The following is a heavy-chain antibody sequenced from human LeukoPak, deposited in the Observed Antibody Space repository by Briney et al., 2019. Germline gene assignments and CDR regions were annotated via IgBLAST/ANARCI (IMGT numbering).Heavy chain of an antibody. Sequence: GGSLRLSCAAPGFTFSGSAMHWVRQASGKGLEWVGRIRSKANSYATAYAASVKGRFTISRDDSKDTAYLQMNSLKTEDTAVYYCTRPTGDFDYWGQGTLVTVSS. J-gene: IGHJ4*02. D-gene: IGHD7-27*01. V-gene: IGHV3-73*01. CDR2: IRSKANSYAT. CDR3: TRPTGDFDY. CDR1: GFTFSGSA.